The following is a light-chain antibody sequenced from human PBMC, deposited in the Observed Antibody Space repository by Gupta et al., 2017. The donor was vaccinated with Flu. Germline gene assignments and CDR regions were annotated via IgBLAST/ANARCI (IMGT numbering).Light chain of an antibody. Sequence: PSSLAASVRHRVTITCRASQEVIKSLDWYQHTTGEAPTPLIYAASKVGIGVPSRFNGDGCGTEFILTVTKRQPDDFASYYCRHRDISPWTFGQGTTVAIK. CDR1: QEVIKS. J-gene: IGKJ1*01. CDR3: RHRDISPWT. CDR2: AAS. V-gene: IGKV1-39*01.